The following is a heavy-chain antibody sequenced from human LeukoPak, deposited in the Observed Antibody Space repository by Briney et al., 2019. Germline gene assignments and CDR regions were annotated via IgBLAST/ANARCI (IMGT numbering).Heavy chain of an antibody. V-gene: IGHV3-23*01. Sequence: TGGSLRLSCAASGFTFSSYAMSWVRQAPGKGLEWVSAISGSGGSTYYADSVKGRFTISRDNSKNTLYLQMNSLRAEDTAVYYCAKDRSEPGSYYIRDAFDIWGQGTMVTVSS. J-gene: IGHJ3*02. CDR3: AKDRSEPGSYYIRDAFDI. CDR1: GFTFSSYA. D-gene: IGHD3-10*01. CDR2: ISGSGGST.